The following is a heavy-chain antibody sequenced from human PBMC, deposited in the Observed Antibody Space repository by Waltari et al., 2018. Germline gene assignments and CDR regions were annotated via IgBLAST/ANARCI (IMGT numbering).Heavy chain of an antibody. D-gene: IGHD3-22*01. CDR3: AKTPGADYDSSGYPFDY. Sequence: QVQLVESGGGVVQPGRSLRLSCAASGFTFSSYGMHWVRQAPGKGLEWVAVISYDGSNKYYADSVKGRFTISRDNSKNTLYLQMNSLRAEDTAVYYCAKTPGADYDSSGYPFDYWGQGTLVTVSS. V-gene: IGHV3-30*18. J-gene: IGHJ4*02. CDR1: GFTFSSYG. CDR2: ISYDGSNK.